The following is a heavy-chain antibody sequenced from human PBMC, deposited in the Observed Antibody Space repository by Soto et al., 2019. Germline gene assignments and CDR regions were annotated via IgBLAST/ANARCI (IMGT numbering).Heavy chain of an antibody. J-gene: IGHJ6*04. CDR2: INPSVGST. CDR1: GYTFTNYY. D-gene: IGHD3-16*01. V-gene: IGHV1-46*01. Sequence: ASVKISCKASGYTFTNYYIHWVRQAPGQGLEWMGIINPSVGSTSYAQKFRGRVTMTRDTSTSTVNMELSSLRSEDTAVYYCATSPNYYDGSTKSGGDSMDVWGKRSTVTGSA. CDR3: ATSPNYYDGSTKSGGDSMDV.